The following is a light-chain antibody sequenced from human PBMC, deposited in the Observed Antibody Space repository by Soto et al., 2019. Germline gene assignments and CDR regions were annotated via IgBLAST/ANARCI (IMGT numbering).Light chain of an antibody. J-gene: IGKJ4*01. CDR3: QQLNTYPLT. V-gene: IGKV1-9*01. CDR2: AAS. CDR1: QDISSF. Sequence: DVPLTQSPSFLSASVGDRVTITCRASQDISSFLAWYQQKPGKAPKFLVYAASTLQSGVPSRFSGRGSGTEFTLTITSLQPEDFATYYCQQLNTYPLTFGGGTKVEIK.